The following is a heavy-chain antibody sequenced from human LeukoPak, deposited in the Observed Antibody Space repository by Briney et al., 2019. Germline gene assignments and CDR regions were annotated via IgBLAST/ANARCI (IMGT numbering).Heavy chain of an antibody. Sequence: ASVKVSCKASGYTFTSYAMHWVRQAPGQRLEWMGWINAGNGNTKYSQKFQGRVTITRDTSASTAYMELSSLRSEDTAVYYCARVEVGSSWYGGYFDYWGQGTLVTVSS. CDR2: INAGNGNT. D-gene: IGHD6-13*01. J-gene: IGHJ4*02. V-gene: IGHV1-3*01. CDR3: ARVEVGSSWYGGYFDY. CDR1: GYTFTSYA.